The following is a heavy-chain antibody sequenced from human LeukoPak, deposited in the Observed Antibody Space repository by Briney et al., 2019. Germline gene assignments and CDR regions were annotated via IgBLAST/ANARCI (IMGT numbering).Heavy chain of an antibody. Sequence: GGSLRLSCAASGFTFDDYAMHWVRQAPGKGLEWVSLISGDGGSTYYADSVKGRFTISRDNSKNSLYLQMNSLRTEDTALYYCAKGLIWYYYDSSGYSGIGYWGQGTLVTVSS. CDR2: ISGDGGST. V-gene: IGHV3-43*02. D-gene: IGHD3-22*01. J-gene: IGHJ4*02. CDR1: GFTFDDYA. CDR3: AKGLIWYYYDSSGYSGIGY.